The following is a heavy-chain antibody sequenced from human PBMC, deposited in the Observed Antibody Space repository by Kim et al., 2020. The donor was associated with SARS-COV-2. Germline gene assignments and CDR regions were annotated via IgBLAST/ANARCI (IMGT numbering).Heavy chain of an antibody. Sequence: SETLSLTCTVSGGSISSYYWSWIRQPPGKGLEWIGYIYYSGSTNYNPSLKSRVTISVDTSKNQFSLKLSSVTAADTAVYYCARVGGSRGELIGWFDPWGQGTLVTVSS. CDR2: IYYSGST. V-gene: IGHV4-59*01. J-gene: IGHJ5*02. CDR1: GGSISSYY. CDR3: ARVGGSRGELIGWFDP. D-gene: IGHD3-10*01.